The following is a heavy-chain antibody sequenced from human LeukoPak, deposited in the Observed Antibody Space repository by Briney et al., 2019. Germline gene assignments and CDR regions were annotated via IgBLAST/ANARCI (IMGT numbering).Heavy chain of an antibody. D-gene: IGHD5-24*01. V-gene: IGHV1-69*04. J-gene: IGHJ4*02. CDR1: GGTFSNLA. Sequence: SVKVSCKASGGTFSNLAISWVRQAPGQGLEWMGRIIPTTGLANYAQKFQGRVTITADKSTSTAYMELSSLRSEDTAVYYCARAPPRLDGYILYYWGQGTLVTVSP. CDR2: IIPTTGLA. CDR3: ARAPPRLDGYILYY.